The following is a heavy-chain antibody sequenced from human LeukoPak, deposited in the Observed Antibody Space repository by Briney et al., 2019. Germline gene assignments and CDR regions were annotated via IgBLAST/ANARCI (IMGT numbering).Heavy chain of an antibody. D-gene: IGHD6-6*01. CDR2: ISNSDNDI. CDR1: GFIFSDYY. V-gene: IGHV3-11*01. CDR3: ASGSSSVGY. Sequence: RGSLRLSCAASGFIFSDYYMSWIRQTPGKGLEWISYISNSDNDIYYAGSVKGRFTISRDNTRNSLFLQMNSLRPDDTAVYYCASGSSSVGYWGQGTLVTVSP. J-gene: IGHJ4*02.